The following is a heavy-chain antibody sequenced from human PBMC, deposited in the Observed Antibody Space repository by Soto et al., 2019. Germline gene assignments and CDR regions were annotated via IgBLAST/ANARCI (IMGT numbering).Heavy chain of an antibody. Sequence: ASVKVSCKASGYTFTGYYMHWVRQAPGQGLEWMGWINPNSGGTNYAQKFQGWVTMTRDTSISTAYMELSRLSSVTAADTAVYYCARHRLYGDYVNYWGQGTLVTVSS. CDR3: ARHRLYGDYVNY. J-gene: IGHJ4*02. CDR2: INPNSGGT. D-gene: IGHD4-17*01. V-gene: IGHV1-2*04. CDR1: GYTFTGYY.